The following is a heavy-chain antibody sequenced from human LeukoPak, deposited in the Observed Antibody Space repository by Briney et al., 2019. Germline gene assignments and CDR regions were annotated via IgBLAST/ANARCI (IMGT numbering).Heavy chain of an antibody. CDR3: AKDRSMVRGVDSDY. Sequence: GGSLRLSCAASGFIFSRYGIHWVRQAPGKGLEWVAVVSYDGIETKYADSVKGRFTISRDNSKNTLYLQMNSLRAEDTAVYYCAKDRSMVRGVDSDYWGQGTLVTVSS. J-gene: IGHJ4*02. D-gene: IGHD3-10*01. V-gene: IGHV3-30*18. CDR1: GFIFSRYG. CDR2: VSYDGIET.